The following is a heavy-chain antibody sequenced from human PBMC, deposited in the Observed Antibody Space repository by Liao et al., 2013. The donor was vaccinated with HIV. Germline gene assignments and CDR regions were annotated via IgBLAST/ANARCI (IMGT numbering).Heavy chain of an antibody. CDR3: AARITISGVAIPHALDI. Sequence: QVQLQESGPGLVKPSETLSLTCAVSGGSINNHYWNWIRQPAGRGLEWIGRIYTSGNTNYNPSLKSRVTMSVDTSKNQISLKLSSVTAADTAVYYCAARITISGVAIPHALDIWGQGTMVTVSS. CDR1: GGSINNHY. D-gene: IGHD3-3*01. J-gene: IGHJ3*02. CDR2: IYTSGNT. V-gene: IGHV4-4*07.